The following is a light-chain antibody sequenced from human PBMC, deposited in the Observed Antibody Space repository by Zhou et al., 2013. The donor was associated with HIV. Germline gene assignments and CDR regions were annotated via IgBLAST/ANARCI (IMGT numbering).Light chain of an antibody. CDR2: GAS. J-gene: IGKJ4*01. CDR1: QSVSSSY. V-gene: IGKV3-20*01. CDR3: QQYGTDLT. Sequence: EIVLTQSPGTLSLSPGERATFSCRASQSVSSSYVAWYQQKPAQTPRLLIYGASNRATGIPDRFSGSGSGTDFTLTISRLEPEDFAVYYCQQYGTDLTFGGGTKGGDQT.